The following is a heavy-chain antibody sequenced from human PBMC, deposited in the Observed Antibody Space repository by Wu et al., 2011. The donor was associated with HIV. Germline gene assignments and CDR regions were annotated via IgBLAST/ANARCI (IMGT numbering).Heavy chain of an antibody. V-gene: IGHV1-69*06. D-gene: IGHD4-17*01. CDR2: IIPIFGTA. Sequence: EVKKPGSSVKVSCKASGGTFSSYAISWVRQAPGQGLEWMGGIIPIFGTANYAQKFQGRVTITADKSTSTAYMELSSLRSDDTAMYYCARGYGDVKGTGWFDPWGQGTLVTVSS. CDR3: ARGYGDVKGTGWFDP. J-gene: IGHJ5*02. CDR1: GGTFSSYA.